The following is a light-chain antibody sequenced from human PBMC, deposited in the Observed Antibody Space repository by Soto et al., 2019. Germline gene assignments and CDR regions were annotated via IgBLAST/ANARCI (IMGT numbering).Light chain of an antibody. Sequence: DIVLTQSPGTMALSPGERATLSCRASQSFTSRSLAWYQQKPGLAPRLLISGTSNRATGIPDRFSGGGSGTDFTLTISRLEPEEFAVYYCQQFSSYPLTVGGGTKVDIK. CDR3: QQFSSYPLT. CDR1: QSFTSRS. CDR2: GTS. V-gene: IGKV3-20*01. J-gene: IGKJ4*01.